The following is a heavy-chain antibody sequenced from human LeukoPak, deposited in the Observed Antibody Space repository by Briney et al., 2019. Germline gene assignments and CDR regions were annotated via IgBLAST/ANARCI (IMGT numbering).Heavy chain of an antibody. J-gene: IGHJ3*02. CDR2: ISGSGGST. Sequence: PGGSLRLSCAASGFTFSSNAMNWVRQAPGKGLEWVSAISGSGGSTYYADSVKGRFTISRDNSKNTLYPQMNNLGAEDTALYYCAKVITAGWQKDDLDIWGRGTMVTVSS. CDR1: GFTFSSNA. V-gene: IGHV3-23*01. D-gene: IGHD5-18*01. CDR3: AKVITAGWQKDDLDI.